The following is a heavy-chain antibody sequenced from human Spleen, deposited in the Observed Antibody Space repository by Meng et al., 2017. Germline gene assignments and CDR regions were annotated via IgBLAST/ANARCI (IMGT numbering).Heavy chain of an antibody. Sequence: GESLKISCAASGFTVSHNYMSWVRQAPGEGLEWVSVIYSGGNTYYADSVKGRFTISRVNAKNSLYLQMNGLRAEDTAVYYCARSDRDDYNYYFDYWGQGTLVTVSS. J-gene: IGHJ4*02. CDR1: GFTVSHNY. CDR2: IYSGGNT. CDR3: ARSDRDDYNYYFDY. V-gene: IGHV3-66*01. D-gene: IGHD5-24*01.